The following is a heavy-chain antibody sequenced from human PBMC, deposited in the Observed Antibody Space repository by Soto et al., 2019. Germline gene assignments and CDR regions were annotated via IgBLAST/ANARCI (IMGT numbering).Heavy chain of an antibody. CDR3: ARRLDDRADAAFDV. CDR1: GGTFTTYT. CDR2: VIPLFGTT. V-gene: IGHV1-69*18. D-gene: IGHD6-25*01. J-gene: IGHJ3*01. Sequence: QVQLVQSGAEVRKPGSSVKVSCKTSGGTFTTYTIYWVRQAPGQGLEWMGSVIPLFGTTKYAQNFQDRVTITAEESTSPAYLELSSLRSEDTAVYYCARRLDDRADAAFDVWGEGTAVTVSA.